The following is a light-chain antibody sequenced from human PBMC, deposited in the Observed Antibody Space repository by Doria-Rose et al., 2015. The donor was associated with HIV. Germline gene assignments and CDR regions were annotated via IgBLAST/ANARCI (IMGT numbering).Light chain of an antibody. CDR2: DGS. J-gene: IGKJ1*01. CDR3: HQYGTSRT. CDR1: QSFSSTY. Sequence: TQSPGTLSLSPGERATLSCRARQSFSSTYLAWYQQKPGQAPSLTIYDGSTRATGIPDRFSAGGSGTDFTLTINRLEPEDFALYYCHQYGTSRTFGQGTKVEI. V-gene: IGKV3-20*01.